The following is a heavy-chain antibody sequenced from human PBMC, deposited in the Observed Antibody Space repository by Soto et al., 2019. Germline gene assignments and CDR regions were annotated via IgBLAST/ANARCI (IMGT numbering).Heavy chain of an antibody. V-gene: IGHV4-34*01. CDR2: INHSGST. Sequence: QVQLQQWGAGLLKPSETLSLTCAVYGGSFSGYYWSWIRQPPGKGLEWIGEINHSGSTNYNPSLMSRVTLSVDTSKHPFSLKLSSVTAADTAVYYCAKTMAMVRGVKGWFDPWGQGTLVTVSS. J-gene: IGHJ5*02. CDR3: AKTMAMVRGVKGWFDP. D-gene: IGHD3-10*01. CDR1: GGSFSGYY.